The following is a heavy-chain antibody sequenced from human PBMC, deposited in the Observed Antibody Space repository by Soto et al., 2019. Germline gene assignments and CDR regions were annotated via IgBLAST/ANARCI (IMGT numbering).Heavy chain of an antibody. CDR2: INSSSSYI. J-gene: IGHJ4*02. V-gene: IGHV3-21*01. Sequence: PWGFQRHPYAASGLNSSSLYRSWVSKTQGKGLEWVSVINSSSSYIYYADSVKGRFTISRDNAKNSLYLQMNSLRAEDTAVYYCARGVPGFWSGEQNFDYWGQGTLVTVSS. CDR1: GLNSSSLY. CDR3: ARGVPGFWSGEQNFDY. D-gene: IGHD3-3*01.